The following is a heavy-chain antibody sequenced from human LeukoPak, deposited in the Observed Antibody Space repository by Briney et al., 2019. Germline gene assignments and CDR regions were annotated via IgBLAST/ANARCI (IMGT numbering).Heavy chain of an antibody. CDR2: LSAYNGHT. Sequence: ASVKVSCKASGYSFNSYGIGWVRQAPGQGLEWMGWLSAYNGHTSYAQKFQGVFTMTTDTSTDTAYMELRSLRSDDTAVYYCARLLVTEYKSGWYGHNFDHWGQGTQVTVSS. J-gene: IGHJ4*02. D-gene: IGHD6-13*01. CDR1: GYSFNSYG. V-gene: IGHV1-18*01. CDR3: ARLLVTEYKSGWYGHNFDH.